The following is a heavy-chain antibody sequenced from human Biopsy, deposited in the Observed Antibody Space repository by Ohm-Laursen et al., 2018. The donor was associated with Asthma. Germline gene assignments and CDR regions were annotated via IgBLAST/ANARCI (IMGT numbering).Heavy chain of an antibody. J-gene: IGHJ4*02. CDR3: ARKAGSCISRTCYSLDF. D-gene: IGHD2-2*01. CDR1: GGTFNTYV. CDR2: INSVFGTT. Sequence: GPSVKVSCKSLGGTFNTYVIGSVRQAPGQGLGWMGGINSVFGTTTYPQKFQDRVTITADDSTSTVYMELSSLRSEDTAVYYCARKAGSCISRTCYSLDFWGQGTLVTVSS. V-gene: IGHV1-69*01.